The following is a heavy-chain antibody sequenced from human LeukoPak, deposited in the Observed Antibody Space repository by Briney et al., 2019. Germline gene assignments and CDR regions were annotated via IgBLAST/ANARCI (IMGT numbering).Heavy chain of an antibody. J-gene: IGHJ4*02. CDR3: AREKPFYDSSGYYYPIAFNY. V-gene: IGHV1-46*01. D-gene: IGHD3-22*01. Sequence: GASVKVSCKASGYTFTNYYIHWVRQAPGHGLEWMGIIDPSGGSTSYAQKFQGRVTMTRDMSTSTVYMELSSLRSEDTAVYYCAREKPFYDSSGYYYPIAFNYWGQGTLVTVSS. CDR1: GYTFTNYY. CDR2: IDPSGGST.